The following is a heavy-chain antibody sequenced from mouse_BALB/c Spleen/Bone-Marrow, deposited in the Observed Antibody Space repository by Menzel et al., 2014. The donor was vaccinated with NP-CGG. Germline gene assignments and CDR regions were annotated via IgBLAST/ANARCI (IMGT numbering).Heavy chain of an antibody. Sequence: EVKLVESGGGLVKPGGSLKLSCAASGFTFSSYAMSWVRQTPEKRLEWVASISSGGSTYYPDSEKGRFTISRDNDRNILSLQMHNLRSEDTAMYFCASLCFYGSSYYTMDYWGQGTSVTVSS. CDR3: ASLCFYGSSYYTMDY. CDR2: ISSGGST. D-gene: IGHD1-1*01. V-gene: IGHV5-6-5*01. J-gene: IGHJ4*01. CDR1: GFTFSSYA.